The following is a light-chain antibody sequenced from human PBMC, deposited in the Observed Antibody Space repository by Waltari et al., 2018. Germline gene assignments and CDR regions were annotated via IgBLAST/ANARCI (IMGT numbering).Light chain of an antibody. V-gene: IGLV1-40*01. CDR1: NSTIGAGFD. J-gene: IGLJ3*02. CDR2: GNN. CDR3: QSFDNGRIGSL. Sequence: QSVLTQPPSVSGAPGQRVTISCTGTNSTIGAGFDVHWYQQLPGTPPKLLIYGNNNRPSGVPDRFSGSKSGTSASLAITGLRPEDEADYYCQSFDNGRIGSLFGGGTKLTVL.